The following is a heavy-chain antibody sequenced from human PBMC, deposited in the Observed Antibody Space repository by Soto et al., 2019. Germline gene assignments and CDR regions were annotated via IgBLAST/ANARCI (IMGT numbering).Heavy chain of an antibody. J-gene: IGHJ6*02. CDR2: IWYDGSNK. CDR1: GFTFGSYG. D-gene: IGHD2-2*01. CDR3: ARVRSVPAATFRYYYYGMDV. Sequence: QVQLVESGGGVVQPGRSLRLSCAASGFTFGSYGMHWVRQAPGKGLEWVAVIWYDGSNKYYADSVKGRFTISRDNSKNTLYLQMNSLRAEDTAVYYCARVRSVPAATFRYYYYGMDVWGQGTTVTVSS. V-gene: IGHV3-33*01.